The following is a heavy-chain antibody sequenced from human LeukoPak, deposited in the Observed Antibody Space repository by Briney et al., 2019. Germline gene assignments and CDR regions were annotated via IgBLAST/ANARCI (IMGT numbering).Heavy chain of an antibody. CDR3: AREVIDWFDP. Sequence: ASVKVSCKASGYAFTSYDINWVRQATGQGLEWMGWMNPNSGNTGYAQKFQGRATMTRNTSISTAYMELSSLRSEDTAVYYCAREVIDWFDPWGQGTLVTVSS. D-gene: IGHD3-22*01. CDR2: MNPNSGNT. J-gene: IGHJ5*02. V-gene: IGHV1-8*01. CDR1: GYAFTSYD.